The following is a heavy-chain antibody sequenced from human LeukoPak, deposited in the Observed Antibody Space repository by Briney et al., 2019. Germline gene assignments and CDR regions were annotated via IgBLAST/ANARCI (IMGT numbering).Heavy chain of an antibody. J-gene: IGHJ5*02. V-gene: IGHV4-59*01. CDR3: ARIVAVAGRLGWFDP. Sequence: SETLSLTCTVSGGSISSYYWSWIRQPPGKGLEWIGYIYYSGSTNYNPSLKSRVTISVDTSKNQFSLKLSSVTAADTAVYYCARIVAVAGRLGWFDPWGQGTLVTVSS. CDR2: IYYSGST. D-gene: IGHD6-19*01. CDR1: GGSISSYY.